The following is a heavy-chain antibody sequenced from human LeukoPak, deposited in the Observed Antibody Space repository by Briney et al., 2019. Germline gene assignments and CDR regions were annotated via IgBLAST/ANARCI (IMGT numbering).Heavy chain of an antibody. D-gene: IGHD3-22*01. CDR3: SSGYYYGRRGYYGMDV. CDR2: IYYSGST. CDR1: GGSYSSGGYY. Sequence: PSETLSLTCTVSGGSYSSGGYYWSWIREHPGKGLEWIVYIYYSGSTYYNPSLKSRVTISVDTSKNQFSLKLSSVTAADTAVYYCSSGYYYGRRGYYGMDVWGQGTTVTVSS. V-gene: IGHV4-31*03. J-gene: IGHJ6*02.